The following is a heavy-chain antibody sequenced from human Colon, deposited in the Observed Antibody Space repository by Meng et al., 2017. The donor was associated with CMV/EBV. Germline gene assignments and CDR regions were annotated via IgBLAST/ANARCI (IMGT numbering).Heavy chain of an antibody. D-gene: IGHD1-26*01. CDR2: AANKANRYTT. CDR1: GFILSDHY. V-gene: IGHV3-72*01. Sequence: GESLKISCAGSGFILSDHYIDWVRQAPGKGLEWIGRAANKANRYTTEYAASVKGRFTFSRYDSENSLYLQMNGLKSEDTAVYYCTRGHSGIDIYAFDIWGQGTLVTVSS. J-gene: IGHJ3*02. CDR3: TRGHSGIDIYAFDI.